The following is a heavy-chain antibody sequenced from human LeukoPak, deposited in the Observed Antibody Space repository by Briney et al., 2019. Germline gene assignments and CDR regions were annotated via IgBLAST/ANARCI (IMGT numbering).Heavy chain of an antibody. CDR1: GFTVGNNY. CDR3: ASRAHFWSGPGG. Sequence: GGSLRLSCAASGFTVGNNYMSWVRQAPGKGLVWVSRISSDGSIINYADSVKGRFTISRDNAKNTLYLQMNSLRAEDTAVYYCASRAHFWSGPGGWGQGTLVTVSS. D-gene: IGHD3-3*02. J-gene: IGHJ4*02. CDR2: ISSDGSII. V-gene: IGHV3-74*01.